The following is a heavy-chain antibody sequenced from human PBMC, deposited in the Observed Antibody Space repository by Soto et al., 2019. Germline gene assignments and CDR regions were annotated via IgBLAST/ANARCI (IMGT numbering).Heavy chain of an antibody. CDR2: ISSSSSTI. J-gene: IGHJ6*02. CDR3: YGGRYYYYGMDV. D-gene: IGHD4-17*01. V-gene: IGHV3-48*02. CDR1: GFTFSSYS. Sequence: LRLSCAASGFTFSSYSMNWVRQAPGKGLEWVSYISSSSSTIYYADSVKGRFTISRDNAKNSLYLQMNRLRDEDTAVYYCYGGRYYYYGMDVWGQGTTVTVSS.